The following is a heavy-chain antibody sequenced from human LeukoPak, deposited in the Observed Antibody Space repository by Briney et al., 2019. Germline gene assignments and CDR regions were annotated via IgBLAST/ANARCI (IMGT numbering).Heavy chain of an antibody. J-gene: IGHJ4*02. CDR3: ARVREHLWFFDY. CDR1: GFTFSSYS. CDR2: TSSSSSNT. D-gene: IGHD5-18*01. Sequence: PGGSLRLSCAASGFTFSSYSMNWVRQAPGKGLEWVSATSSSSSNTYYADSVKGRFTISRDNAKNSLYLQMNSLRAEDTAVYYCARVREHLWFFDYWGQGTPVTVSS. V-gene: IGHV3-21*01.